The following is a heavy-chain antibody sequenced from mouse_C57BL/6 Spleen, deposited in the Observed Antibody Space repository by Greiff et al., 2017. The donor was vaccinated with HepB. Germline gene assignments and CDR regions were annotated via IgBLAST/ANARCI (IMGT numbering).Heavy chain of an antibody. J-gene: IGHJ2*01. D-gene: IGHD2-4*01. V-gene: IGHV1-39*01. CDR1: GYSFTDYN. CDR2: INPNYGTT. CDR3: ASPIYYDYDAGYFDY. Sequence: VQLQQSGPELVKPGASVKISCKASGYSFTDYNMNWVKQSNGKNLEWIGVINPNYGTTSYNQKFKGKATLTVDQSSSTAYMQLNSLTSEDSAVYYCASPIYYDYDAGYFDYWGQGTTLTVSS.